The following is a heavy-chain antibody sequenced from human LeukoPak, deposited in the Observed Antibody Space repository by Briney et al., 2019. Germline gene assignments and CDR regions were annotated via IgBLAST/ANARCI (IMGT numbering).Heavy chain of an antibody. V-gene: IGHV4-39*07. CDR2: INHSGST. Sequence: PSETLSLTCTVSGGSISSNSYYWSWIRQPPGKGLEWIGEINHSGSTNYNPSLKSRVTISVDTSKNQFSLKLSSVTAADTAVYYCATRSVVVVVAATQDWFDPWGQGTLVTVSS. CDR1: GGSISSNSYY. CDR3: ATRSVVVVVAATQDWFDP. J-gene: IGHJ5*02. D-gene: IGHD2-15*01.